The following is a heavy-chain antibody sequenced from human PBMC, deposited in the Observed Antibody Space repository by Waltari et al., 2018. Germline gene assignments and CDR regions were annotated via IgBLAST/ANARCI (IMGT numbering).Heavy chain of an antibody. Sequence: EVQLLESGGGLVRPGGSLRLSCAASGFTFNNYAMSWVRRTPGKGLEHVCVIYSCGSTRCVDSVKGRFIIARDNSKNTVYLQMNSLRVEDTAIYYCTKDGTLAYGDNWGQGTLVSVSS. CDR2: IYSCGST. V-gene: IGHV3-23*03. D-gene: IGHD4-17*01. J-gene: IGHJ4*02. CDR3: TKDGTLAYGDN. CDR1: GFTFNNYA.